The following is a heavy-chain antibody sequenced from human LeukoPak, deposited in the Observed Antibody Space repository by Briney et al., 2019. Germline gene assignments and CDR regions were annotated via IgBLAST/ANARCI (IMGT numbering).Heavy chain of an antibody. D-gene: IGHD5-12*01. CDR1: GYTFTSYY. Sequence: ASVKVSCKASGYTFTSYYMHWVRQAPGQGLEWMGWINPNSGGTNYAQKFQGRVTMTRDTSISTAYMELSRLRSDDTAVYYCARAGGYSGYDSWDNWFDPWGQGTLVTVSS. J-gene: IGHJ5*02. CDR3: ARAGGYSGYDSWDNWFDP. V-gene: IGHV1-2*02. CDR2: INPNSGGT.